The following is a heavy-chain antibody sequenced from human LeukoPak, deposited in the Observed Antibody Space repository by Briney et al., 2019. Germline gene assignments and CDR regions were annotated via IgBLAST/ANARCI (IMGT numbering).Heavy chain of an antibody. V-gene: IGHV3-48*03. CDR3: WGTDKTGPETFDV. CDR2: IMGGGRVI. Sequence: GGSLRLSCEASGFTFSTYEMNWVRQAPGKGLEWIAYIMGGGRVIYYKDSVKGRFIISRDNAKKSLFLQMNSLRVEDSAVYYCWGTDKTGPETFDVWGLGTMVTVSS. CDR1: GFTFSTYE. D-gene: IGHD3-16*01. J-gene: IGHJ3*01.